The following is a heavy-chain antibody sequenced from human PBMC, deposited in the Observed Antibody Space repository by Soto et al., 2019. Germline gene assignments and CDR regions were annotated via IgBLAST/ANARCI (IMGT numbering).Heavy chain of an antibody. CDR2: IYYSGST. V-gene: IGHV4-59*01. CDR1: GGSISSYY. J-gene: IGHJ3*02. Sequence: SETLSLTCTVSGGSISSYYWSWIRQPPGKGLEWIGYIYYSGSTNYNPSLKSRVTISVDTSKNQFSLKLSSVTAADTAVYYCARDLSVIYYDSSGLDAFDIWGQGTMVTVSS. CDR3: ARDLSVIYYDSSGLDAFDI. D-gene: IGHD3-22*01.